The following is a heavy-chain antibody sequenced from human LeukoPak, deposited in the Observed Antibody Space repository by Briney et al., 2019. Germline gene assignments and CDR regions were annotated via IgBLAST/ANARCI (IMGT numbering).Heavy chain of an antibody. D-gene: IGHD2-15*01. CDR3: ARGRRRYCSGGSCLAYFDY. J-gene: IGHJ4*02. CDR1: GGSFSGYY. Sequence: SETLSLTCAVYGGSFSGYYWSWIRQPPGKGLEWIGEINHSGSTNYNPSLKSRVTISVDTSKNQLSLKLSSVTAADTAVYYCARGRRRYCSGGSCLAYFDYWGQGTLVTVSS. V-gene: IGHV4-34*01. CDR2: INHSGST.